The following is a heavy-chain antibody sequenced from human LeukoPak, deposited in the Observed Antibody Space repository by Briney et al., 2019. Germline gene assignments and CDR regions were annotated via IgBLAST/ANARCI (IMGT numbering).Heavy chain of an antibody. V-gene: IGHV3-48*01. CDR2: ISPSSNTV. D-gene: IGHD6-13*01. Sequence: GGSLRLSCIASGFIFNTHQMSWIRQAPGKGLEWISYISPSSNTVKYADSVKGRFTIFRDDAKNSLYLQMNSLRAEDTAVYYCAKSKQQLVRPDYWGQGTLVTVSS. CDR3: AKSKQQLVRPDY. J-gene: IGHJ4*02. CDR1: GFIFNTHQ.